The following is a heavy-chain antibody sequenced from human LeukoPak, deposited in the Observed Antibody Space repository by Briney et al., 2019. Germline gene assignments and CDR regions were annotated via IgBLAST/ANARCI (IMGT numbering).Heavy chain of an antibody. CDR1: GFTFSSYW. Sequence: GGSLRLSCAASGFTFSSYWMSWVRQAPGKGLEWVANIKQDGSEKYYVDSVKGRFTISRDNAKNSLYLQMNSLRAEDTAVYYCARDAPSTNVPMDVWGKGTTVTVSS. CDR2: IKQDGSEK. CDR3: ARDAPSTNVPMDV. V-gene: IGHV3-7*01. J-gene: IGHJ6*03. D-gene: IGHD2-8*01.